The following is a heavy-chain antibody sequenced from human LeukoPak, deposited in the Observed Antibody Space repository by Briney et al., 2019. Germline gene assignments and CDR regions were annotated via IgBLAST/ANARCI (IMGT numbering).Heavy chain of an antibody. D-gene: IGHD2-2*01. Sequence: SETLSLTCTVSGGSISSYYWSWIRQPAGKGLEWIGRIYTSGSTNYNPSLKSRVTMSVDTSKNQFSLKLSSVTAADTAVYYCARDRDIVVVPAPKRGWFDPWGQGTLVTVSS. CDR1: GGSISSYY. CDR2: IYTSGST. CDR3: ARDRDIVVVPAPKRGWFDP. J-gene: IGHJ5*02. V-gene: IGHV4-4*07.